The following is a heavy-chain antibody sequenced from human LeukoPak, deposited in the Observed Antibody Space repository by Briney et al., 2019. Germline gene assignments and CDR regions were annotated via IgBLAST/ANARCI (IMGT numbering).Heavy chain of an antibody. CDR3: ARGPLKWELRFDY. CDR2: ISYDGSNK. V-gene: IGHV3-30*04. CDR1: GFTFSSYA. Sequence: ARSLILSYAAAGFTFSSYAMQWVRQAPGRGLGWVAVISYDGSNKYYADSVKGRFTISRDNSKNTLYLQMNSLRAEDTAVCYCARGPLKWELRFDYWGQGTLVTVSS. D-gene: IGHD1-26*01. J-gene: IGHJ4*02.